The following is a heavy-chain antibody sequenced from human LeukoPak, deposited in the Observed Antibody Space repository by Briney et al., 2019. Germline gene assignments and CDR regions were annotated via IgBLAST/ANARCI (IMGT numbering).Heavy chain of an antibody. D-gene: IGHD4-11*01. Sequence: VASVKVSCKASGGTFSSYAISWVRQAPGQGLEWMGGIIPIFGTANYAQKFQGRVTITTDESTSTAYMELSSLRSEDTAEYYCAAYSNYPSYYYYYYMDVWGKGTTVTVSS. V-gene: IGHV1-69*05. CDR1: GGTFSSYA. J-gene: IGHJ6*03. CDR3: AAYSNYPSYYYYYYMDV. CDR2: IIPIFGTA.